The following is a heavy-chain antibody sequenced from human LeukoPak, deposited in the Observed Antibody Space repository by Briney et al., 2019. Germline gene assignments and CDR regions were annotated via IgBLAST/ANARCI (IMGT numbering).Heavy chain of an antibody. Sequence: SVKVSCKASGYTFTSYAIHWVRQAPGQRLEWMGGIIPIFGTANYAQKFQGRVTITADESTSTAYMELSSLRSEDTAVYYCASSPRTTGYFDYWGQGTLVTVSS. V-gene: IGHV1-69*13. CDR1: GYTFTSYA. CDR3: ASSPRTTGYFDY. D-gene: IGHD1-1*01. J-gene: IGHJ4*02. CDR2: IIPIFGTA.